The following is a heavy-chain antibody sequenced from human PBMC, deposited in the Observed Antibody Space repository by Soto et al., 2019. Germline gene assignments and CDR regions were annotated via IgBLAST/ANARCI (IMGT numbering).Heavy chain of an antibody. D-gene: IGHD6-19*01. V-gene: IGHV1-18*04. Sequence: QVQLVQSGAEVKRPGASLKVSCKASGYTFTSYGINWVRQAPGQGLEWMGWISPYTGNTNYAQEFQGRVTMTADTCTSTAYMERRRLRSDETAVYYCAREKGKAVTGTYYYYGMDVWGQGTTVTVSS. CDR2: ISPYTGNT. CDR3: AREKGKAVTGTYYYYGMDV. CDR1: GYTFTSYG. J-gene: IGHJ6*02.